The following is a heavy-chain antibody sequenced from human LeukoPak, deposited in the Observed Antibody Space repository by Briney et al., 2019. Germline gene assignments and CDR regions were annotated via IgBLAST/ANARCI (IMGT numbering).Heavy chain of an antibody. CDR1: GFTFSSYS. V-gene: IGHV3-21*01. D-gene: IGHD3-3*01. CDR2: ISSSSSYI. J-gene: IGHJ3*02. CDR3: ARDENDFDAFDI. Sequence: PGGSLRLSCAASGFTFSSYSMNWVRQAPGKGLEWVSSISSSSSYIYYAASVKGRFTISRDNAKNSLYLRMNSLRAEDTAVYYCARDENDFDAFDIWGQGTMVTVSS.